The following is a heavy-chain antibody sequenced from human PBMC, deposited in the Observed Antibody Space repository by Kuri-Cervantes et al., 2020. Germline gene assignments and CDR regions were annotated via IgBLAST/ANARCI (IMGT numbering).Heavy chain of an antibody. V-gene: IGHV3-33*05. CDR1: GFTFSSYG. Sequence: GGSLRLSCAASGFTFSSYGMHWVRQAPGKGLEWVAVISYDGSNKYYADSVKGRFTISRDNSKNTLYLQMNSLRAEDTAVYYCARDSGYYYGSGSQLYYYGMDVWGQGTTVTVSS. CDR2: ISYDGSNK. J-gene: IGHJ6*02. D-gene: IGHD3-10*01. CDR3: ARDSGYYYGSGSQLYYYGMDV.